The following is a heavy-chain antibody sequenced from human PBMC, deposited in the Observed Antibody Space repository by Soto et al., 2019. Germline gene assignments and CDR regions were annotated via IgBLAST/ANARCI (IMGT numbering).Heavy chain of an antibody. Sequence: ASVKVSCKASRYTFTSYGIRWVRQAPGQGLEWMGWISAYNGNTNYAQKLQGRVTMPTDTSTSTAYMEPRSLRSDDTAVYYCARDRVSFGSGTPDYWGQGTLVTVSS. CDR3: ARDRVSFGSGTPDY. D-gene: IGHD3-10*01. J-gene: IGHJ4*02. V-gene: IGHV1-18*01. CDR2: ISAYNGNT. CDR1: RYTFTSYG.